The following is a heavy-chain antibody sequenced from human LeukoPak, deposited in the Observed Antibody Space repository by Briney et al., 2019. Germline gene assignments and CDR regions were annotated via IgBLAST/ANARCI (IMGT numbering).Heavy chain of an antibody. V-gene: IGHV3-48*01. D-gene: IGHD3-3*01. CDR1: GFTFSSYS. Sequence: GGSLRLSCAASGFTFSSYSMNWVRQAPGKGLEWVSYISSSSSTIYYADSVKGRFTISRDNAKNSLYLQMNSLRAEDTAVYYCARGSPDYDFWSGLGNFDYWGQGTLVTVSS. CDR3: ARGSPDYDFWSGLGNFDY. J-gene: IGHJ4*02. CDR2: ISSSSSTI.